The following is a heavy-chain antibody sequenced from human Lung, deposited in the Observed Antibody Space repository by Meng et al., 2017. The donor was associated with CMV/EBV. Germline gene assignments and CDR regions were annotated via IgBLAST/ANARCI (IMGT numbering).Heavy chain of an antibody. CDR2: IYYSGST. V-gene: IGHV4-59*01. CDR3: ARNSPAAPHYYYGMDV. J-gene: IGHJ6*02. D-gene: IGHD2-2*01. Sequence: SETXSLXCTVPGGSISSYHWSWIRQPPGKGLEWIGYIYYSGSTNYNPSLKSRVTISVDTFKNQFSLKLSSVTAADTAVYYCARNSPAAPHYYYGMDVWGQGTTVTVSS. CDR1: GGSISSYH.